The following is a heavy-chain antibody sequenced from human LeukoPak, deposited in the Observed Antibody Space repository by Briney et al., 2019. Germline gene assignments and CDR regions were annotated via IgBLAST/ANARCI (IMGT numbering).Heavy chain of an antibody. CDR2: IYYSGTT. J-gene: IGHJ4*02. CDR3: ARSKYYFDY. Sequence: PSETLSLTCTVSDDSVSSSRYYWTWIRQPPGKGLEWIGYIYYSGTTNYNPSLKSRVTMSVDTSKKLFSLKLSSVTAAVTAVYYCARSKYYFDYWGQGTLVTVSS. V-gene: IGHV4-61*01. CDR1: DDSVSSSRYY. D-gene: IGHD2/OR15-2a*01.